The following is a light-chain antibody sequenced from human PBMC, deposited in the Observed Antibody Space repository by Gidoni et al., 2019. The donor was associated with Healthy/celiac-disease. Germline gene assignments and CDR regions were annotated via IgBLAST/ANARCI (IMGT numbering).Light chain of an antibody. J-gene: IGKJ5*01. CDR1: QSVSSN. V-gene: IGKV3-15*01. Sequence: EIVMTQSTATLSVSPGERATLSCRASQSVSSNLAWYQQKPGQAPRLLIYGASTMATGIPGRCSGSGSGTEFTITISSLQSEDFAVYYCQKYKNWPLFGQGTRLEIK. CDR2: GAS. CDR3: QKYKNWPL.